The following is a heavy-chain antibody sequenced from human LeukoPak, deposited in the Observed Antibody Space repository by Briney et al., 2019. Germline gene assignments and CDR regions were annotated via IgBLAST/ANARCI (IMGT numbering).Heavy chain of an antibody. J-gene: IGHJ4*02. Sequence: SETLSLTCTVSGGSISSYYWSWIRQPAGKGLEWIGRIYTNGSTNYNPSPKSRVTMSVDTSKNQFSLKLSSVTAADTAVYYCARVYSNYGHYDYWGQGTLVTVSS. CDR2: IYTNGST. CDR3: ARVYSNYGHYDY. V-gene: IGHV4-4*07. D-gene: IGHD4-11*01. CDR1: GGSISSYY.